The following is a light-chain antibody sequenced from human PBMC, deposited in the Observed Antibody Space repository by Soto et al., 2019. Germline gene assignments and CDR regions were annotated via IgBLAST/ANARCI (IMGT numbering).Light chain of an antibody. CDR1: HDISTY. CDR3: QQLNTLPFT. J-gene: IGKJ5*01. Sequence: DIQLTQSPSLLSASVGDRVTITFRASHDISTYLAWYRQKPGKAPKLMIYEASTLQSGVPSRFSGSGSGTEFTLTISGLLPEDFATYHCQQLNTLPFTFGQGTRLEIK. V-gene: IGKV1-9*01. CDR2: EAS.